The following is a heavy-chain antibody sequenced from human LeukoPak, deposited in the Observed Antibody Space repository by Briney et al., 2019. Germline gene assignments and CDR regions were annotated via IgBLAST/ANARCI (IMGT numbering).Heavy chain of an antibody. CDR1: GGSISGSNW. D-gene: IGHD4-17*01. CDR2: IYHSGST. V-gene: IGHV4-4*02. J-gene: IGHJ4*02. Sequence: KTSETLSLTCAVSGGSISGSNWWSWVRQPPGKGLEWIGEIYHSGSTNYNPSLKSRVTISVDTSKNQFSLKLSSVTAADTAVYYCARGSTSDYGDYVFGWYSAFDYWGQGTLVTVSS. CDR3: ARGSTSDYGDYVFGWYSAFDY.